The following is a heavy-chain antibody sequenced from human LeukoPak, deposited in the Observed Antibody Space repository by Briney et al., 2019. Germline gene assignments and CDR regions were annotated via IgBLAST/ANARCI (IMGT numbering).Heavy chain of an antibody. CDR1: GYSISNGYY. D-gene: IGHD3-10*01. Sequence: SETLSLTCTVSGYSISNGYYWGWIRQPPGKGLEWIGYIYYSGSTNYNPSLKSRVTISVKTSKNQFSLKLSSVTAADTAVYYCARDTYYYGSGHLDYWGQGTLVTVSS. J-gene: IGHJ4*02. V-gene: IGHV4-38-2*02. CDR2: IYYSGST. CDR3: ARDTYYYGSGHLDY.